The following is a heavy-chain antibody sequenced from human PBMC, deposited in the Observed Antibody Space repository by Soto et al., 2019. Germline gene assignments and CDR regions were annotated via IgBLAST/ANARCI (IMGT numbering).Heavy chain of an antibody. V-gene: IGHV3-74*01. Sequence: TGGSLRLSCAASGFTFTTYWMHWVRQAPGKGLVWVSHINTDGSSTNYAESVKGRFTISRDNAKNTVNLQMNSVRAEDTAVYYCVRGDCTSISCCVMDVWGQGTTVTVSS. D-gene: IGHD2-2*01. CDR3: VRGDCTSISCCVMDV. J-gene: IGHJ6*02. CDR1: GFTFTTYW. CDR2: INTDGSST.